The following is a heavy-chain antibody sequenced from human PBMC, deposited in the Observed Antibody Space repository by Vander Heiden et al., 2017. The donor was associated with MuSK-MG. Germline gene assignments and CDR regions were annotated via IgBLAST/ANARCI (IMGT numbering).Heavy chain of an antibody. CDR2: IYDSGSN. V-gene: IGHV4-59*08. Sequence: QVQLQESGPGLVKPSETLSLPCTVSGGSISSYHSSWIRQPPGKGLEGIGYIYDSGSNNYNPSLKVRVTIAVDTSKNQFSLKLSSVTAADTAVYYCASTATTNSDAFDIWGQGTMVTVSS. CDR3: ASTATTNSDAFDI. D-gene: IGHD2-15*01. CDR1: GGSISSYH. J-gene: IGHJ3*02.